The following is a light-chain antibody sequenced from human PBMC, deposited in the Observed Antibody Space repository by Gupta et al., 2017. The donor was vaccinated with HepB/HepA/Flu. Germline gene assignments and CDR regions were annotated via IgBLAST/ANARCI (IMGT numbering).Light chain of an antibody. CDR3: SSYAGNNIWV. CDR2: EVT. CDR1: RSDVGNYNY. J-gene: IGLJ3*02. V-gene: IGLV2-8*01. Sequence: QSAPTPPPSASGSPGQAVTISCTGTRSDVGNYNYVSWHQQLPGKAPKLMIYEVTNRPSGVPDLFCGSTSGNTAFLTVSGLQAEDEADYYCSSYAGNNIWVFGGGTKLTVL.